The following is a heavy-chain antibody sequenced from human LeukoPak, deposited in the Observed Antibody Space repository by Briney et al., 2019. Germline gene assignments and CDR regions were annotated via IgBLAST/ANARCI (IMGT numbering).Heavy chain of an antibody. CDR2: ISLVSGSI. CDR1: GFTFVDYA. CDR3: AKDILRESYALDY. J-gene: IGHJ4*02. D-gene: IGHD2-2*01. Sequence: GGSVRVSCVASGFTFVDYAMYWVRQAPGKGLEGVSGISLVSGSIGYADSVKGRFTISRDNAKNPLCLQMNSLRAEDTGLYYCAKDILRESYALDYWGQGTLVTVSS. V-gene: IGHV3-9*01.